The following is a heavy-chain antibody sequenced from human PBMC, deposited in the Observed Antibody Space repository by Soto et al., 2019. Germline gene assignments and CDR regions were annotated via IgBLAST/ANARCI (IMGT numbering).Heavy chain of an antibody. CDR2: INPSGGST. V-gene: IGHV1-46*03. CDR1: GYTFTSYY. Sequence: VASVTVSCQASGYTFTSYYMHWVRQAPGQGLEWMGIINPSGGSTSYAQKFQGRVTMTRDTSTSTVYMELSSLRSEDTAVYYCARDYGHSSGWSYGMDVRGQGTTVTVSS. J-gene: IGHJ6*02. CDR3: ARDYGHSSGWSYGMDV. D-gene: IGHD6-19*01.